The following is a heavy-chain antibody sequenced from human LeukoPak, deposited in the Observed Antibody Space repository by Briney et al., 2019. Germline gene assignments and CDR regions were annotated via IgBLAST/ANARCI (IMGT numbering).Heavy chain of an antibody. V-gene: IGHV3-48*03. J-gene: IGHJ4*02. D-gene: IGHD1-20*01. CDR1: GFTFSSYE. Sequence: PGGSLRLSCAASGFTFSSYEMNWVRQAPGKGLEWVSYISSSSSTIYYADSVKGRFTISRDNAKNSLYLQMNSLRAEDTSVYYCAAGITGNMIPWGQGTLVTVSS. CDR3: AAGITGNMIP. CDR2: ISSSSSTI.